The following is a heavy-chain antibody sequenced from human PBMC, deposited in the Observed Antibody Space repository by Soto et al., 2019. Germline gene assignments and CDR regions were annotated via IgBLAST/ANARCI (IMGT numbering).Heavy chain of an antibody. CDR3: HREENKWYSYGMDV. D-gene: IGHD1-1*01. CDR2: ISAYTGNT. CDR1: GYTFTSYG. J-gene: IGHJ6*04. V-gene: IGHV1-18*01. Sequence: QVQLVQSGAEVKKPGASVKVSCKASGYTFTSYGIISVRQAPGQGLEWMGGISAYTGNTNYAQKHQGRVTMTTDPSTSPACMAGRSFGSDDTAVYYCHREENKWYSYGMDVWGKATMVTVAS.